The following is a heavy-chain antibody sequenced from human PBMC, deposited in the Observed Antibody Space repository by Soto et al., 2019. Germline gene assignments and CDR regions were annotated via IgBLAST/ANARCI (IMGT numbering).Heavy chain of an antibody. J-gene: IGHJ4*02. CDR1: GGSFIGYY. D-gene: IGHD3-22*01. V-gene: IGHV4-34*01. CDR2: INHSGST. Sequence: SETLSLTCAVYGGSFIGYYWSWILQPPGKGLEWIGEINHSGSTNYNPSLKSRVTISVDTSKNQFSLKLSSVTAADTAVYYCARGLRYYYDSSGYLGPTFDYWGQGTLVTVSS. CDR3: ARGLRYYYDSSGYLGPTFDY.